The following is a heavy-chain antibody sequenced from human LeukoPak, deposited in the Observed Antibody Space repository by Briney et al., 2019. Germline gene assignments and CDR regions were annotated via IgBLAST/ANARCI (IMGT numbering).Heavy chain of an antibody. Sequence: ASVKVSCKASGYTFTSYYMHWVRQAPGQGLEWMGIINPSGGSTSYAQKFQGRVTMTRDMSTSTVYMELSSLRSEDTAVYYCARVPARGHSAAGAPYYFDYWGQGTLVTVSS. J-gene: IGHJ4*02. CDR2: INPSGGST. CDR3: ARVPARGHSAAGAPYYFDY. CDR1: GYTFTSYY. V-gene: IGHV1-46*01. D-gene: IGHD2-2*01.